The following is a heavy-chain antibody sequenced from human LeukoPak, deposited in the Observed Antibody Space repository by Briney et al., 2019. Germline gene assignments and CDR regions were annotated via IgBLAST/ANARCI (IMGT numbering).Heavy chain of an antibody. J-gene: IGHJ5*02. V-gene: IGHV4-61*02. CDR1: GGSISSETYY. Sequence: PSETLSLTCTVSGGSISSETYYWTWVRQPAGKGLEWIGRIYSSGSTSYNPSLKSRVTISVDTSKNQFSLELNSVTASDTAVYYCARGGRGFDPWGQGTLVTVSS. CDR2: IYSSGST. CDR3: ARGGRGFDP.